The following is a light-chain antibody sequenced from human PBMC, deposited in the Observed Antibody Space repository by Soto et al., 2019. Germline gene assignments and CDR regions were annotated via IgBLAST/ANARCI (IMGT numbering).Light chain of an antibody. J-gene: IGKJ1*01. CDR1: QSVSSN. CDR3: QQYNNWPPSAT. Sequence: EIGITQSPATLSVSPGERATPPFRALQSVSSNLAWYQQKPGQAPRLLIYGASTRATGIPARFSGSGSGTEFTLTISSLQSEDFAVYYCQQYNNWPPSATFGQGTKVDIK. V-gene: IGKV3-15*01. CDR2: GAS.